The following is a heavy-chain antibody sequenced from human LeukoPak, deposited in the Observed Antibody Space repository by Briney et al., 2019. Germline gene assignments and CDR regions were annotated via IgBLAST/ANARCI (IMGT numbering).Heavy chain of an antibody. CDR2: ISYDGSNK. CDR3: AKESYSGYDHYFDY. J-gene: IGHJ4*02. Sequence: PVGSLRLSCAASGFTFSSYGMHWVRQAPGKGLEWVAVISYDGSNKYYADSVKGRFTISRDNSKNTLYLQMNSLRAEDTAVYYCAKESYSGYDHYFDYWGQGTLVTVSS. D-gene: IGHD5-12*01. CDR1: GFTFSSYG. V-gene: IGHV3-30*18.